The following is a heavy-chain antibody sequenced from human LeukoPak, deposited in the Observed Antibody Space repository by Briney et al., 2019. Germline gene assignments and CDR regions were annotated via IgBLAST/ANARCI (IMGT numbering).Heavy chain of an antibody. J-gene: IGHJ4*02. V-gene: IGHV4-59*01. CDR2: IYYSGST. Sequence: SETLSLTCTVSGGSISSYYWSWIRQPPGKGLEWIGYIYYSGSTNYNPSLKSRVTISVDTSKNQFSLKLSSVTAADTAVYYCARIVIVGATITFDYWGQGTLVTVSS. CDR1: GGSISSYY. D-gene: IGHD1-26*01. CDR3: ARIVIVGATITFDY.